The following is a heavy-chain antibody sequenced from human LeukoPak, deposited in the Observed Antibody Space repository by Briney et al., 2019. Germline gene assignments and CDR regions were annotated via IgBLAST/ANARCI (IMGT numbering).Heavy chain of an antibody. CDR2: IFHTGNT. CDR1: GGSISSDTPS. J-gene: IGHJ4*02. V-gene: IGHV4-30-2*01. Sequence: SQTLSLTCTVSGGSISSDTPSYTWIRQPPGKGLEWIGYIFHTGNTYYGPSLKSRVTIAIDMSKNQFSLKLSSVTAADTAVYYCARGYSDYPYYFDNWGQGTLVTVSS. D-gene: IGHD5-12*01. CDR3: ARGYSDYPYYFDN.